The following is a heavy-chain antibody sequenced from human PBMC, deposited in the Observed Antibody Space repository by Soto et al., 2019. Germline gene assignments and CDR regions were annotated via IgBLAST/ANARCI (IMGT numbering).Heavy chain of an antibody. Sequence: ASVKVSCKASAYTFTGYYMHWVRQAPGQGVEWMGWINPNSGGTNYAQKFQGRVNMTRDTSISTAYMELRRRRSDDTAVYYSARTLTYDFWSGSSGAFDIWGQGTMVTVSS. D-gene: IGHD3-3*01. CDR2: INPNSGGT. CDR1: AYTFTGYY. CDR3: ARTLTYDFWSGSSGAFDI. J-gene: IGHJ3*02. V-gene: IGHV1-2*02.